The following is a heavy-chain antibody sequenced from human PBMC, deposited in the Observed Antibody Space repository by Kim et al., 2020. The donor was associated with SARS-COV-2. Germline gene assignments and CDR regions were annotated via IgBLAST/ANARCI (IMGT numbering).Heavy chain of an antibody. CDR2: IYYSGST. Sequence: SQTLSLTCTVSGGSISSGGYYWSWIRQHPGKGLEWIGYIYYSGSTYYNPSLKSRVTISVDTSKNQFSLKLSSVTAADTAVYYCARIGDWDHYYFDYWGQGTLVTVSS. J-gene: IGHJ4*02. CDR3: ARIGDWDHYYFDY. D-gene: IGHD2-21*02. CDR1: GGSISSGGYY. V-gene: IGHV4-31*03.